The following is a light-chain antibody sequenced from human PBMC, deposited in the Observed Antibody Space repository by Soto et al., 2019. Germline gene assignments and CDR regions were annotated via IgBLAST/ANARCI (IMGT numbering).Light chain of an antibody. CDR2: AAS. CDR3: QQYNDGPWT. CDR1: QSVSSK. Sequence: EIVMTQSPATLSVSPGERATLSCRASQSVSSKLAWYQQKPGQAPRLLIYAASTRATGIPARFSGSGSGTEFALTISSLQSEDFAFYYCQQYNDGPWTFGQGTKMEIK. V-gene: IGKV3-15*01. J-gene: IGKJ1*01.